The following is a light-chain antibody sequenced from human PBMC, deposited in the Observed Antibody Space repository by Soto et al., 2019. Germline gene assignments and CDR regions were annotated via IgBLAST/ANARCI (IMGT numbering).Light chain of an antibody. CDR3: QTWGTGPHVV. V-gene: IGLV4-69*01. Sequence: QLVLTQSPSASASLGASVKLTCTLSSGHSNYAIAWHQQQPEKGPRYLMKLNSDGSHNKGDGIPDRFSGSSSGAERYLTISSLQSEDEADYYCQTWGTGPHVVFGGGTKLTVL. J-gene: IGLJ2*01. CDR2: LNSDGSH. CDR1: SGHSNYA.